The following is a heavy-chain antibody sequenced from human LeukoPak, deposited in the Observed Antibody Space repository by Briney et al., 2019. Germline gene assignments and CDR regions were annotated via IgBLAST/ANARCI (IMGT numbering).Heavy chain of an antibody. J-gene: IGHJ4*02. CDR3: ARINYYDGSGFYRDY. D-gene: IGHD3-22*01. CDR1: GFTVSDYY. V-gene: IGHV3-53*01. CDR2: IYSGGKT. Sequence: GGSLRLSCAVSGFTVSDYYMSWVRQAPGKGLEWVSVIYSGGKTYYADSVKGRFTISRDDSKNTLHLQMNSLRAEDTAVYCCARINYYDGSGFYRDYWGQGTLVTVSS.